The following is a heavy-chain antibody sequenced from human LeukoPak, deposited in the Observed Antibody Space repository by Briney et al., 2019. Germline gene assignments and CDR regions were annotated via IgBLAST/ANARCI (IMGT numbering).Heavy chain of an antibody. CDR1: GLTFSRYY. CDR2: ISGSGGST. V-gene: IGHV3-23*01. CDR3: AKDRWPTYYDILTGFDY. Sequence: PGGSLRLSCAASGLTFSRYYMTWVRQAPGKGLEWVSAISGSGGSTYYADSVKGRFTISRDNSKNTLYLQMNSLRAEDTAVYYCAKDRWPTYYDILTGFDYWGQGTLVTVSS. D-gene: IGHD3-9*01. J-gene: IGHJ4*02.